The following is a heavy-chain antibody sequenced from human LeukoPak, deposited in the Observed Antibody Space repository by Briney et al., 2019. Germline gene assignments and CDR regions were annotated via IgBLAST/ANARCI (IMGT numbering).Heavy chain of an antibody. V-gene: IGHV4-4*07. Sequence: ASETLSLTCTVSGDSINSHYWSWIRQPAGKGLEWIGRIYTSGKTNYNPSVKSRVIMSMDTPRNQFSLTLTSLTAADTAVYYCASVHTYGSDAFDMWGQGTMVTVSS. D-gene: IGHD3-10*01. J-gene: IGHJ3*02. CDR2: IYTSGKT. CDR1: GDSINSHY. CDR3: ASVHTYGSDAFDM.